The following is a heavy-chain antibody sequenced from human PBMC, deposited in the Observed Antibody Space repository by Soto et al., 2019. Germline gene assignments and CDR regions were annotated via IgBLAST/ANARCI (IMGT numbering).Heavy chain of an antibody. CDR1: EFTFSNYA. CDR3: AKVGLLGSLDP. CDR2: ISDNGGTT. V-gene: IGHV3-23*01. Sequence: GGSLRLSCAASEFTFSNYAMSWVRQAPGKGLEWVSSISDNGGTTYYADSVKGRFTISRDNSKNTLYLQMNSLRAEDTAVYYCAKVGLLGSLDPWGQGTLVTVSS. D-gene: IGHD2-15*01. J-gene: IGHJ5*02.